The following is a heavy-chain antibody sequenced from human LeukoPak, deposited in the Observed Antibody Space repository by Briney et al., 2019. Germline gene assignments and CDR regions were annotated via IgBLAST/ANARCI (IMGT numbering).Heavy chain of an antibody. V-gene: IGHV3-21*01. CDR1: GFALKSYS. Sequence: GGSLRLSCAGSGFALKSYSLTWVRQAPGKGLEWVSSIGSTSAYIHYADSVKGRFTISRDNAKNSLYLQMNSLRAEDTAVYYCARDRYYYDSSGSNWFDPWGQGTLVTVSS. CDR2: IGSTSAYI. CDR3: ARDRYYYDSSGSNWFDP. J-gene: IGHJ5*02. D-gene: IGHD3-22*01.